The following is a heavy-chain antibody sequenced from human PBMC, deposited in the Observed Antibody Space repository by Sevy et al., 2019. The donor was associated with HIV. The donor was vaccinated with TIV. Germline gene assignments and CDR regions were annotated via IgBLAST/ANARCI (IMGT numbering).Heavy chain of an antibody. V-gene: IGHV3-23*01. CDR1: GFTFSKYS. CDR3: GREGCTKPHDY. D-gene: IGHD2-8*01. J-gene: IGHJ4*02. CDR2: LSFGCGEI. Sequence: GGSLRLSCAASGFTFSKYSMSWVRQPPGKGLEWVSTLSFGCGEINYADSVKGRFTISRDNSKSSVYLQMNNLRTEDTAVYYWGREGCTKPHDYWGQGTLVTVSS.